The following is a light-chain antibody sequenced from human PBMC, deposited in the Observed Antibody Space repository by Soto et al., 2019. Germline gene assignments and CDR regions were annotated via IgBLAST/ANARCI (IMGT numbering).Light chain of an antibody. CDR3: VLYMGLGISV. CDR2: NTN. V-gene: IGLV8-61*01. CDR1: SGSVSTNYY. Sequence: QAVVTQEPSFSVSPGGKVHFICGLSSGSVSTNYYPSWYQQTPGQAPRTLIYNTNSRSSGVPDRFSGSILGNKAALTITGAQADDESDYYCVLYMGLGISVFGGGTKLTVL. J-gene: IGLJ2*01.